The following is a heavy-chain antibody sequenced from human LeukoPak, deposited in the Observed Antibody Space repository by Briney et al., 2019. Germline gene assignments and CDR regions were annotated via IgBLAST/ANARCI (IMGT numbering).Heavy chain of an antibody. CDR1: GFTFDDYA. V-gene: IGHV3-9*01. CDR2: ISWNSGSI. CDR3: AKDRVGYFDTNGYSKGYFDY. D-gene: IGHD3-22*01. J-gene: IGHJ4*02. Sequence: GGSLRLSCAASGFTFDDYAMHWVRQAPGKGLEWGSGISWNSGSIGYADSVKGRFTISRDNAKNSLYLQMNSLRAEDTALYYCAKDRVGYFDTNGYSKGYFDYWGQGTLVTVSS.